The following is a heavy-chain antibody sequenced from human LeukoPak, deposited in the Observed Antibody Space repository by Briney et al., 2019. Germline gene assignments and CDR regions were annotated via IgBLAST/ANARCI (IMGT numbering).Heavy chain of an antibody. J-gene: IGHJ4*02. CDR3: ARGLTVKDY. D-gene: IGHD1-20*01. V-gene: IGHV3-7*01. CDR1: GFTLSTYW. Sequence: GGSLRLSCAASGFTLSTYWMMWSRQAPGKGLEWVANIKEDGSEKYYVDSVKGRFTISRDGAKNSLYLQMNSLRAEDTAVYYCARGLTVKDYWGQGTLVTVSS. CDR2: IKEDGSEK.